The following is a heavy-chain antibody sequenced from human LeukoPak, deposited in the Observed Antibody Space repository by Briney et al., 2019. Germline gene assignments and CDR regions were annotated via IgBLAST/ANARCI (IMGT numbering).Heavy chain of an antibody. Sequence: TGGSLRLSCAASGFTFSSYSMNWVRQAPGKGLEWVSSISSSSSYIYYADSVKGRFTISRDNAKNSLYLQMNSLRAEDTAVYYCARPTRYGGYVNYWGQGTLVTVSS. CDR1: GFTFSSYS. V-gene: IGHV3-21*01. D-gene: IGHD4/OR15-4a*01. CDR3: ARPTRYGGYVNY. J-gene: IGHJ4*02. CDR2: ISSSSSYI.